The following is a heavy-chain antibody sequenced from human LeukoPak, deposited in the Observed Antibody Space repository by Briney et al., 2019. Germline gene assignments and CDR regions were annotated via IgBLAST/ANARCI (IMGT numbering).Heavy chain of an antibody. CDR3: AKVRATLVVVSYFDY. J-gene: IGHJ4*02. D-gene: IGHD3-22*01. CDR2: ISHDGSNQ. V-gene: IGHV3-30*18. CDR1: GFTFSTYG. Sequence: PGRSLRLSCAASGFTFSTYGMHWARQAPGKGLEWVAVISHDGSNQYYADSVKGRFTISRDDSKNTLCLQMNSLRAEDTAVYYCAKVRATLVVVSYFDYWGQGTLVTVSS.